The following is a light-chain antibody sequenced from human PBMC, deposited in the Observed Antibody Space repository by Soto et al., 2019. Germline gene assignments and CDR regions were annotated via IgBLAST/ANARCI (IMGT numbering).Light chain of an antibody. V-gene: IGLV1-36*01. CDR3: ATWDDSLNGPV. CDR1: SSNIGNNG. J-gene: IGLJ2*01. CDR2: YDD. Sequence: QLVLTQPPSVSEAPRQRVTISCSGSSSNIGNNGVNWYQQFPGKAPKLLIYYDDLLPSGISDRFSGSKSGTSASLAISGLQSEDEADYYCATWDDSLNGPVFGGGTKLTVL.